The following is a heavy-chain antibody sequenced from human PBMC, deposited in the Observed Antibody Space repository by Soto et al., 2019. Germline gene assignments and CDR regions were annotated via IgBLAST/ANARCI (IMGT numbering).Heavy chain of an antibody. Sequence: PSETLSLTCAVYGGSFSGYYWSWIRQPPGKGLEWIGEINHSGSTNYNPSLKSRVTISVDTSKNQFSLKLSSVTAADTAVYYCARGGLERRYDYWGQGTLVTVLL. CDR3: ARGGLERRYDY. D-gene: IGHD1-1*01. J-gene: IGHJ4*02. CDR2: INHSGST. V-gene: IGHV4-34*01. CDR1: GGSFSGYY.